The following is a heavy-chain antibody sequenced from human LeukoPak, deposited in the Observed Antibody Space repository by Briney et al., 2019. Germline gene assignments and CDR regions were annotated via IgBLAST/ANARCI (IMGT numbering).Heavy chain of an antibody. Sequence: PSETLSLTCAVYGGSFSGYYWSWIRQPPGKGLEWIGYIYYSGSTNYNPSLKSRVTISVDTSKNQCTLKLTSVTAADTAVYYCARVGDFALKDWGQGTLVTVSS. CDR2: IYYSGST. CDR3: ARVGDFALKD. J-gene: IGHJ4*02. V-gene: IGHV4-59*12. CDR1: GGSFSGYY. D-gene: IGHD3-16*01.